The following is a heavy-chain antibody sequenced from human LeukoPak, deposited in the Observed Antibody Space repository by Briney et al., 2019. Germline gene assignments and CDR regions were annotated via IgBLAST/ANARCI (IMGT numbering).Heavy chain of an antibody. D-gene: IGHD1-1*01. Sequence: PGGSLRLSCAASGFTFSSYAMHWVRQAPGKGLEWVAVISYDGSNKYYADSVKGRFTISRDNSKNTLYLQMNSLRAEDTAVYYCAKEGVWNEFDPWGQGTLVTVSS. CDR3: AKEGVWNEFDP. CDR1: GFTFSSYA. V-gene: IGHV3-30-3*01. CDR2: ISYDGSNK. J-gene: IGHJ5*02.